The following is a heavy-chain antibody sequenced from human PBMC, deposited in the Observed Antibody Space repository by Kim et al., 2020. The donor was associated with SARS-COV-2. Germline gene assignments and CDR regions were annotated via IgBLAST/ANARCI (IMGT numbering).Heavy chain of an antibody. J-gene: IGHJ2*01. Sequence: SETLSLTCTVSGGSISSSSYYWGWIRQPPGKGLEWIGSIYYSGSTYYNPSLKSRVTISVDTSKNQFSLKLSSVTAADTAVYYCARQTSYYYALWYFDLWGRGTLVTVSS. CDR1: GGSISSSSYY. D-gene: IGHD3-10*01. CDR3: ARQTSYYYALWYFDL. V-gene: IGHV4-39*01. CDR2: IYYSGST.